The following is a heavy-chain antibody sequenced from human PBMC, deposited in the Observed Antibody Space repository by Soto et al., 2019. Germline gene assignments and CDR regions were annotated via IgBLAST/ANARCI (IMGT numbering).Heavy chain of an antibody. V-gene: IGHV4-39*01. CDR1: GGSISSTDHY. Sequence: SETLSLTCTVSGGSISSTDHYWGWVRHPPGKGLEWLGSIYFAGSTFHNTALKSRGTISVDTSRNQFSLRLNNVTASDTDVYYCARLVLHCIRGRCDDYAVYGLDVWGQGTTVTVSS. D-gene: IGHD2-2*01. CDR3: ARLVLHCIRGRCDDYAVYGLDV. J-gene: IGHJ6*02. CDR2: IYFAGST.